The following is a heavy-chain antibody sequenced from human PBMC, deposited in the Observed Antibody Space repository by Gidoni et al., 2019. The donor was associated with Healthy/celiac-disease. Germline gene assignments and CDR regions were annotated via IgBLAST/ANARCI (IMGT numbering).Heavy chain of an antibody. D-gene: IGHD2-2*01. CDR2: IYYSGST. V-gene: IGHV4-31*03. CDR1: GGSISSVGYY. Sequence: QVPLQESGPGLVKPSQTLSLTCTVSGGSISSVGYYWSWIRQHPGKGLEWIGYIYYSGSTYYNPSLKSRVTISVDTSKNQFSLKLSSVTAADTAVYYCARGGYCSSTSCYDGWFDPWGQGTLVTVSS. CDR3: ARGGYCSSTSCYDGWFDP. J-gene: IGHJ5*02.